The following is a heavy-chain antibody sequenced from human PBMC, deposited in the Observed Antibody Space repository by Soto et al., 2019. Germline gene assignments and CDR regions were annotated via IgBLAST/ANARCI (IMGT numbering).Heavy chain of an antibody. CDR3: ASSRKDYDYYGMDV. D-gene: IGHD6-13*01. J-gene: IGHJ6*02. CDR2: IIPIFGTP. CDR1: GGTFSSYA. V-gene: IGHV1-69*12. Sequence: QVQLVQSGAEVKKPGSSVKVSCKASGGTFSSYAISWVRQAPGQGLEWMGGIIPIFGTPNYAQKFQGRVTITADESTSTAYMELSSLRSADTAVYSCASSRKDYDYYGMDVWGQGTTVTVSS.